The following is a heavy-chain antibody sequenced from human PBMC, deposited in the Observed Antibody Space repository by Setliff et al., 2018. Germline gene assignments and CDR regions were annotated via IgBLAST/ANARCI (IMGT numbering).Heavy chain of an antibody. J-gene: IGHJ3*02. CDR3: ARGGDSGSYFLANHDAFDI. D-gene: IGHD1-26*01. Sequence: PSETLSLTCTVSGGSISCSSYYWGWIRQPPGKGLEWIGSIHYSGSTYYNPSLKSRVTISIDTSKNQFSLKLSSVTAADTAVYYCARGGDSGSYFLANHDAFDIWGQGTMVTVSS. CDR2: IHYSGST. CDR1: GGSISCSSYY. V-gene: IGHV4-39*07.